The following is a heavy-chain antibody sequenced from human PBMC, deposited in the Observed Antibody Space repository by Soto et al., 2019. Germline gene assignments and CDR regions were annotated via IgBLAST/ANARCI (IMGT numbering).Heavy chain of an antibody. J-gene: IGHJ4*02. CDR1: GFTFSNFT. Sequence: GSLRLSCAASGFTFSNFTMNWVRRAPGKGLEWVSSISSTSRYIYYAVSVKGRFTISRDNAKKSLYLQMNSLRAEDTAVYFCARFTFSSTGYTSSSYFGYWGQGTKVTVSS. D-gene: IGHD6-13*01. CDR2: ISSTSRYI. CDR3: ARFTFSSTGYTSSSYFGY. V-gene: IGHV3-21*01.